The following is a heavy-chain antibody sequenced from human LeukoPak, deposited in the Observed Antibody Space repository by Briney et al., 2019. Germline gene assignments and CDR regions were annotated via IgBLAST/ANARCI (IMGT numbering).Heavy chain of an antibody. Sequence: PSEPLSLTCTFSIDSSTVYYWTWLRQPAGKGLEWIGRMYSGGSTNYNTPLKSRVNMSVDTSKKQFPLNLSSVTAAETAVYYFATGRDGDSARGHYDMDVWGQGTTVTVSS. CDR3: ATGRDGDSARGHYDMDV. J-gene: IGHJ6*02. CDR2: MYSGGST. V-gene: IGHV4-4*07. CDR1: IDSSTVYY. D-gene: IGHD5-24*01.